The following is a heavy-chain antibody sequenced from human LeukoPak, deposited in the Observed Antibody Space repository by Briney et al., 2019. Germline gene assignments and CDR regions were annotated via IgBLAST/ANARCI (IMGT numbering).Heavy chain of an antibody. CDR1: GFTFSSYG. D-gene: IGHD2-15*01. Sequence: GGSLRLSCAASGFTFSSYGMHWVRQAPGKGLEWVAVIWYDGSNKYYADSVKGRFTISRDNSRNTLFLQMNSLRAEDTAVYYCATDRATQYFDYWGRGTLVTVSS. V-gene: IGHV3-33*01. J-gene: IGHJ4*02. CDR3: ATDRATQYFDY. CDR2: IWYDGSNK.